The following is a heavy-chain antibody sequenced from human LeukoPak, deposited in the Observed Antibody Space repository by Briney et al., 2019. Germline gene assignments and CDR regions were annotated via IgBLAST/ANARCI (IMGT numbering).Heavy chain of an antibody. Sequence: ASVKVSCKASAYPFHSYGINGVRPAPGQGLEWMGWINIKSGNTNYAQKLQRRVTMTTDTSTSTAYMELRRVRSDDTAVYYCARGVGIAAAGYFYYYMDLWGKGTTVTVSS. CDR3: ARGVGIAAAGYFYYYMDL. J-gene: IGHJ6*03. CDR1: AYPFHSYG. D-gene: IGHD6-13*01. V-gene: IGHV1-18*01. CDR2: INIKSGNT.